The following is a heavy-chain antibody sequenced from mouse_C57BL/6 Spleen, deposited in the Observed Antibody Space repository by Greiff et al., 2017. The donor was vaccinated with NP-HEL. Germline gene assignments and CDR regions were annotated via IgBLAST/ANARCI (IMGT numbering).Heavy chain of an antibody. CDR2: INPNNGGT. Sequence: VQLQQSGPELVKPGASVKISCKASGYTFTDYYMNWVKQSHGKSLEWIGDINPNNGGTSYNQKFKGKATLTVDKSSSTAYMELRSLTSEDSAVYYCARAYYSKGETWFAYWGQGTLVTVSA. CDR3: ARAYYSKGETWFAY. D-gene: IGHD2-5*01. J-gene: IGHJ3*01. CDR1: GYTFTDYY. V-gene: IGHV1-26*01.